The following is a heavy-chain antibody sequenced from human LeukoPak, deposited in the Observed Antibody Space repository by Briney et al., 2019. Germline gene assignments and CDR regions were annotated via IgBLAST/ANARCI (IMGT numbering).Heavy chain of an antibody. V-gene: IGHV3-20*04. Sequence: GGSLRLSCAASGFNFDDYGMSWVRQAPGKGLDWVSGINWNGGSTGYADSVKGRFTISRDNAKNSLYLQMNSLRAEDTALYYCAKDRGGLWFGPTSFDYWGQGTLVTVSS. CDR2: INWNGGST. CDR1: GFNFDDYG. J-gene: IGHJ4*02. D-gene: IGHD3-10*01. CDR3: AKDRGGLWFGPTSFDY.